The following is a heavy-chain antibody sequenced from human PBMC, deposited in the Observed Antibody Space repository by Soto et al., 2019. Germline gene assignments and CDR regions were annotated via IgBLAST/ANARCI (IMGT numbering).Heavy chain of an antibody. J-gene: IGHJ3*02. CDR2: IYSGGST. V-gene: IGHV3-53*04. Sequence: EVQLVESGGGLVQPGGSLRLSCAASGFTVSSNYMSWVRQAPGKGLEWVSVIYSGGSTYYADSVKGRFTISRHNSKNTLYLQMNSLRAEDTAVYYCARERGVGYDTDAFDIWGQGTMVTVSS. CDR3: ARERGVGYDTDAFDI. D-gene: IGHD5-12*01. CDR1: GFTVSSNY.